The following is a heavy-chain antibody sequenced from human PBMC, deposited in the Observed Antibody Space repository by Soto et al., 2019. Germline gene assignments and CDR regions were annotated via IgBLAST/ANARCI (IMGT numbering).Heavy chain of an antibody. Sequence: QVVLQESGPGLVKPSQTLSLTCAVSGGSMSRGGQSWSWIRQPPGKGLEWLGFIYYTGSTYYNPSLKSRVTLSVDRPKNQFSLHLTSVTAADTAMYFCARATPGPSPRWDVLCQGTTVTVSS. CDR1: GGSMSRGGQS. CDR2: IYYTGST. J-gene: IGHJ6*02. CDR3: ARATPGPSPRWDV. D-gene: IGHD3-10*01. V-gene: IGHV4-30-2*01.